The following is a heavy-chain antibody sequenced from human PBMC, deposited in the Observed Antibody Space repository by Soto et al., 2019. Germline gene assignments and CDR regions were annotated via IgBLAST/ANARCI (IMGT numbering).Heavy chain of an antibody. D-gene: IGHD6-19*01. CDR3: ARETGYSSGWRQDY. CDR1: GFTFSSDW. CDR2: SNSDGSSI. V-gene: IGHV3-74*01. J-gene: IGHJ4*02. Sequence: GGSLRLSCAASGFTFSSDWMHWVRQAPGKGLVWVSRSNSDGSSISYADSVKGRFTISRDNAKNTLYLQMNSLRVEDTAVYYCARETGYSSGWRQDYWGQGTLVTVSS.